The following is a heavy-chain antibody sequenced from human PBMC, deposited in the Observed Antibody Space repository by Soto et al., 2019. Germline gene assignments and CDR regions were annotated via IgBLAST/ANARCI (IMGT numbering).Heavy chain of an antibody. V-gene: IGHV3-23*01. CDR3: AKVPITMIVVVINADY. CDR2: ISGSGGST. J-gene: IGHJ4*02. D-gene: IGHD3-22*01. Sequence: GGSLRLSCAASGFTFSSYAMSWARQAPGKGLEWVSAISGSGGSTYYADSVKGRFTISRDNSKNTLYLQMNSLRAEDTAVYYCAKVPITMIVVVINADYWGQGTLVTVSS. CDR1: GFTFSSYA.